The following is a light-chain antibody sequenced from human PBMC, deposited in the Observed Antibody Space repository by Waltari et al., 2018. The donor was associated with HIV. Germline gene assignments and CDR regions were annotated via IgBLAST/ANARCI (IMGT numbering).Light chain of an antibody. CDR2: RDN. CDR1: TSNVGTNF. J-gene: IGLJ1*01. V-gene: IGLV1-47*01. CDR3: ATWDGSLGGFYV. Sequence: QSVLTQPPSASGTPGQRVTISCSGTTSNVGTNFVSWYQQLPGTAPKLLIYRDNRRPSGVPDRFSGSKPGASASLGISGLRSEDEGDYYCATWDGSLGGFYVFGAGTKVTVL.